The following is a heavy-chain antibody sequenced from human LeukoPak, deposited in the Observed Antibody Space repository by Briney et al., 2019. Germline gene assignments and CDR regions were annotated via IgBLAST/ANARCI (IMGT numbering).Heavy chain of an antibody. CDR1: GFTFSSYA. V-gene: IGHV3-23*01. D-gene: IGHD4-17*01. Sequence: GGSLRLSCAASGFTFSSYAMSWVRQAPGKGLEWVSAISGSGGSTYYADSVKGRFTISRDNAKNSLYLQMNSLRAEDTAVYYCARADYGGNSGLDYWGQGTLVTVSS. CDR2: ISGSGGST. CDR3: ARADYGGNSGLDY. J-gene: IGHJ4*02.